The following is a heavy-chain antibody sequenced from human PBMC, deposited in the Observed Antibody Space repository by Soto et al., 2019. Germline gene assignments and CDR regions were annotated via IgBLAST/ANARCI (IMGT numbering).Heavy chain of an antibody. V-gene: IGHV5-51*01. Sequence: GESLKISWKGSGYSFSNYWIVWVRQMPGKGLEWMGIIYPGDFDTRYSPSFQGQVTISADKSISTAYLQWSSLKASDTAMYYCARRCSGGSCYSSHYYYGLDVWGQGTTVTVSS. CDR3: ARRCSGGSCYSSHYYYGLDV. D-gene: IGHD2-15*01. CDR2: IYPGDFDT. CDR1: GYSFSNYW. J-gene: IGHJ6*01.